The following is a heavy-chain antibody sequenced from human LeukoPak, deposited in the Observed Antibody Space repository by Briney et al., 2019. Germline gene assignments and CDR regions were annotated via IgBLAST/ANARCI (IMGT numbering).Heavy chain of an antibody. V-gene: IGHV3-74*01. J-gene: IGHJ4*02. CDR2: ISPTGSTT. CDR1: GFSFSGHW. Sequence: GGSLRLSCTASGFSFSGHWMHWARQLPGKGLVWVSRISPTGSTTSYADSVKGRFTISRDNAKNTLFLQMNSLRAEDTAVYYCARVRYCDYWGQGTLVTVSS. D-gene: IGHD1-14*01. CDR3: ARVRYCDY.